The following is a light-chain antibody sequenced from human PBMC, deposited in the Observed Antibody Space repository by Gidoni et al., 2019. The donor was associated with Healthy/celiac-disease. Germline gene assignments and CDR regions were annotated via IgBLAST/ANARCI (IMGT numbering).Light chain of an antibody. Sequence: IVLTQSPHSLAVSLGERATINCKSSQSVLYSSTNKTYLAWYQQKPGQPPKLLIYWASTRESGVPDRFSGSGSGKDFTLTISSLQAEDVAVYYCQQYYRTPLTFGGGTKVEIK. CDR1: QSVLYSSTNKTY. V-gene: IGKV4-1*01. CDR2: WAS. CDR3: QQYYRTPLT. J-gene: IGKJ4*01.